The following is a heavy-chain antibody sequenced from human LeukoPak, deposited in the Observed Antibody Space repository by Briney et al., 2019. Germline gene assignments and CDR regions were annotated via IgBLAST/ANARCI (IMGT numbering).Heavy chain of an antibody. CDR2: IYYSGCT. CDR3: ARDCSSTSCYLRLYGMDV. CDR1: GVSVSSGSYY. V-gene: IGHV4-61*01. J-gene: IGHJ6*04. D-gene: IGHD2-2*01. Sequence: PSETLSLTCTVSGVSVSSGSYYWRWIRRPPGKGLEWIGYIYYSGCTNYNPSLKSRVTISVDTSKNQFSLKLSSVTAADTAVYYCARDCSSTSCYLRLYGMDVWGKGTTVTVSS.